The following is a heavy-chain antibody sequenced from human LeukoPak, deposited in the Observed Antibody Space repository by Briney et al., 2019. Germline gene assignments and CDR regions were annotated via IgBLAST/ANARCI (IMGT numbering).Heavy chain of an antibody. CDR2: IISSAAST. CDR1: GLTFGDYA. V-gene: IGHV3-23*01. CDR3: AKSAPSKY. J-gene: IGHJ4*02. D-gene: IGHD4-11*01. Sequence: PGGSLRLSCTVSGLTFGDYAMSWVRQAPGKGLGWVSHIISSAASTDYADSVKGRFTISRDNSKNTLYLQMTSLRAEDTAVYYCAKSAPSKYWGQGTLVTVSS.